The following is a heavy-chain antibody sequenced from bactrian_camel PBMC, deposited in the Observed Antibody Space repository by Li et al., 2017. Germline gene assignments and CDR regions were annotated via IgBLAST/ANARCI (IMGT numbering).Heavy chain of an antibody. V-gene: IGHV3S6*01. CDR3: AADSSSWYHYYR. D-gene: IGHD6*01. CDR1: GYTPGTYC. CDR2: IDIDGKT. Sequence: HGQLGESGGGSGRGGGSLNLSCAASGYTPGTYCLAWFRQPPGQEREGIGGIDIDGKTTYADSVRGRFTISKDVAKNTLYLQMNSLKSDDTAMYFCAADSSSWYHYYRWGRGTQVTVS. J-gene: IGHJ4*01.